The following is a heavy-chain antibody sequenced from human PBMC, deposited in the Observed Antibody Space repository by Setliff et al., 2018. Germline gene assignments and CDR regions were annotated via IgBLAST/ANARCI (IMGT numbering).Heavy chain of an antibody. D-gene: IGHD3-10*01. CDR3: ARVDFTMIQGVLGL. J-gene: IGHJ1*01. CDR2: VYYSGYT. CDR1: GGSVSSTSHH. Sequence: PSETLSLTCNVSGGSVSSTSHHWGWLRQPPGKGMEWIGSVYYSGYTYYNPSLQSRVTISVDMSKNQLSMKLTSVTAADTAVYYCARVDFTMIQGVLGLWGQGTLVTVSS. V-gene: IGHV4-39*07.